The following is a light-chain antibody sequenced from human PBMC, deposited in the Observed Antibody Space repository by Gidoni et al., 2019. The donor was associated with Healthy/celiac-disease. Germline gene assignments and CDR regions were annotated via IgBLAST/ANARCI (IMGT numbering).Light chain of an antibody. CDR3: QKYNSAPQGLT. V-gene: IGKV1-27*01. CDR1: QGISNY. Sequence: DIQMTQSPPSLSASVGDRVTITCRASQGISNYLAWYQQKPGKVPKLLIYAASTLQSGVPSRFSGSGSGTDFTLTISSLQPEDVATYYCQKYNSAPQGLTFXGXTKVEIK. CDR2: AAS. J-gene: IGKJ4*01.